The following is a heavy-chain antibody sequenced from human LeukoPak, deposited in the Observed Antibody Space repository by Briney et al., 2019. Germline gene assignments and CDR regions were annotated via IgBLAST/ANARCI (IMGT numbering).Heavy chain of an antibody. D-gene: IGHD1-26*01. CDR3: ARVSSGSYFGYYYYYMDV. Sequence: QPGESLRLSCAASGFTFSNYWMHWVRQAPGKGLVWVSRINSDGSSTSYADSVKGRFTISRDNAKNTLYLQMNSLRAEDTAVYYCARVSSGSYFGYYYYYMDVWGKGTTVTVSS. V-gene: IGHV3-74*01. J-gene: IGHJ6*03. CDR2: INSDGSST. CDR1: GFTFSNYW.